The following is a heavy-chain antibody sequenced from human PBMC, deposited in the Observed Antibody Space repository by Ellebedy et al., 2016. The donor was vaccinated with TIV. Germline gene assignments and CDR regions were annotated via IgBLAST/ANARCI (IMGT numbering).Heavy chain of an antibody. V-gene: IGHV4-59*12. Sequence: GSLRLXCTVSGGSISSYYWSWIRQPPGKGLEWIGYIYYSGSTNYNPSLKSRVTISVDTSKNQFSLKLSSVTAADTAVYYCARDWRSSGWYSWFDPWGQGTLVTVSS. D-gene: IGHD6-19*01. CDR3: ARDWRSSGWYSWFDP. CDR2: IYYSGST. CDR1: GGSISSYY. J-gene: IGHJ5*02.